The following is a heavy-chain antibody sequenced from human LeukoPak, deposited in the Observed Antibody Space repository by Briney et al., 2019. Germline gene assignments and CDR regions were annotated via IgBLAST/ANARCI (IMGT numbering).Heavy chain of an antibody. D-gene: IGHD3-10*01. Sequence: PGGPLRLSCAASGFTFSSYGMHWVRQAPGKGLEWVAFIRYDGSNKYYADSVKGRFTISRDNSKNTLYLQMNSLRAEDTAVYYCARSTMVRGVRYFDYWGQGTLVTVSS. CDR3: ARSTMVRGVRYFDY. J-gene: IGHJ4*02. CDR1: GFTFSSYG. CDR2: IRYDGSNK. V-gene: IGHV3-30*02.